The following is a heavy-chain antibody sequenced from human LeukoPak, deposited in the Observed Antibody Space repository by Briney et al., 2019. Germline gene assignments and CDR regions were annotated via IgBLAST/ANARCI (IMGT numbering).Heavy chain of an antibody. Sequence: GGSLRLSCTVSGFTVSSNSMSWVRQAPGKGLEWVSFIYSGGNTHYSDSVKGRFTISRDNSKNTLYLQMNSLRAEDTAVYYCARLLVYNSGGEAFDYWGPGTLVTVSS. D-gene: IGHD3-10*01. J-gene: IGHJ4*02. CDR3: ARLLVYNSGGEAFDY. CDR1: GFTVSSNS. CDR2: IYSGGNT. V-gene: IGHV3-53*01.